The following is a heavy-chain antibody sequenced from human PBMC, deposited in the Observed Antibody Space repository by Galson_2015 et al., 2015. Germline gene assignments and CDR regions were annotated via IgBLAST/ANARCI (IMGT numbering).Heavy chain of an antibody. V-gene: IGHV3-23*01. CDR1: GFTFSNHA. Sequence: SLRLSCAASGFTFSNHALSWVRQAPGEGLEWVSGISGSGASTNYADSVKGRFTTSRDNSKDTLHLHMNSLRAEDTAVYYCAKGSDSGGRYYFDFWGQGTLLTVSS. D-gene: IGHD2-15*01. J-gene: IGHJ4*02. CDR2: ISGSGAST. CDR3: AKGSDSGGRYYFDF.